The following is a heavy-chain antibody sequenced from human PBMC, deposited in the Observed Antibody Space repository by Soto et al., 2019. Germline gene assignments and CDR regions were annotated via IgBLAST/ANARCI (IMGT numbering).Heavy chain of an antibody. CDR2: IIPIFGTA. D-gene: IGHD3-10*01. CDR3: ARDPMVRGVIIVGSYYYGMDV. Sequence: QVQLVQSGAEVKKPGSSVKVSCKASGGTFSSYAISWVRQAPGQGLEWMGGIIPIFGTANYAQKFQGRVTITADESTSTAYMELSSLRSEDTAVYYCARDPMVRGVIIVGSYYYGMDVSGQGTTVTVSS. V-gene: IGHV1-69*01. J-gene: IGHJ6*02. CDR1: GGTFSSYA.